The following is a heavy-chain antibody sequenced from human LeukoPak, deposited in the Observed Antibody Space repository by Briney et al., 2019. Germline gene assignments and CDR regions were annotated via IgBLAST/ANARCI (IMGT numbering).Heavy chain of an antibody. D-gene: IGHD1-14*01. CDR3: AREDMVTGTGTDY. CDR1: GYTFTSYG. CDR2: ISAYNGNT. J-gene: IGHJ4*02. V-gene: IGHV1-18*01. Sequence: GASVKVSCKASGYTFTSYGISWVRQAPGQGLEWMGWISAYNGNTNYAQKLQGRVTMTRDTSTSTVYMELSSLRSEDTAVYYCAREDMVTGTGTDYWGQGTLVTVSS.